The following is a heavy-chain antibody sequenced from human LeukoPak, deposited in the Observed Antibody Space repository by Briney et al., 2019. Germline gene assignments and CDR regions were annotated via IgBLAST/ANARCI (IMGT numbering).Heavy chain of an antibody. Sequence: SETLSLTCTISGGSISSYYWSWIRQPPGKGLEWIGYIYYSGSTNYNPSLKSRVTISVDTSKNQFSLKLSSVTAADTAVYYCARAVFYDSSGYHYGMDVWGQGTTVTVSS. D-gene: IGHD3-22*01. CDR2: IYYSGST. CDR3: ARAVFYDSSGYHYGMDV. J-gene: IGHJ6*02. CDR1: GGSISSYY. V-gene: IGHV4-59*01.